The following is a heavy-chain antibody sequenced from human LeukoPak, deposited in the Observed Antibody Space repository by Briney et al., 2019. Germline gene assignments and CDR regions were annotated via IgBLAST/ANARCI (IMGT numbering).Heavy chain of an antibody. J-gene: IGHJ1*01. CDR2: IKQDGSEK. V-gene: IGHV3-7*01. CDR1: GFTFSSYW. CDR3: ARSPRYCSGGACYSIYFQH. Sequence: PGGSLRLSCAASGFTFSSYWMSWVRQAPGKGLEWVANIKQDGSEKYYVDSVKGRFTISRDNAKNSLYLQMNSLRVEDTAVYYCARSPRYCSGGACYSIYFQHWGQGTLVTVSS. D-gene: IGHD2-15*01.